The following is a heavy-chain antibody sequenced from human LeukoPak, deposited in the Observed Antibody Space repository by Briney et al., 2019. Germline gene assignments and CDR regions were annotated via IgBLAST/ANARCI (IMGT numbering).Heavy chain of an antibody. CDR1: GFTFSNAW. V-gene: IGHV3-15*07. D-gene: IGHD3-3*01. CDR3: TTDPYDFGGGYSF. CDR2: IKTRTDDGAT. Sequence: GGSLRLSCAASGFTFSNAWMNWVRQAPGKGLEWVGRIKTRTDDGATDYAAPVKGRFTISRDDSKNTLYLQMNSLKTADTAVYYGTTDPYDFGGGYSFGGKETLFTVSS. J-gene: IGHJ4*02.